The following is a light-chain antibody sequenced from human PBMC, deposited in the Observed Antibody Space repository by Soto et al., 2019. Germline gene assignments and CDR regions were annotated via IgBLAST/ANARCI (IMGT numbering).Light chain of an antibody. V-gene: IGKV3-11*01. CDR3: QHSIRWPRT. Sequence: EIVLTQFPATLSLSPGERAVLSCKASQSISNYLTWYKQKPGQPPRLLIYDTSTRAAGTPARFSGSGSGTDFTLTINSLEPDDFAVYYCQHSIRWPRTFGQGTKVDIK. CDR2: DTS. CDR1: QSISNY. J-gene: IGKJ1*01.